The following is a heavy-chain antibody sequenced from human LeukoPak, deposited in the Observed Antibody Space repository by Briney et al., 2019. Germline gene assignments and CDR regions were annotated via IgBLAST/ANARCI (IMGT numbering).Heavy chain of an antibody. J-gene: IGHJ4*02. Sequence: TGGSLRLSCAASGFTFSSYWMHWVRQAPGKGLVWVSCINSDGSSTSYADSVKGRFTISRDNAKNTLYLQMNSLRAEDTAVYYCARMIAVASFDYWGQGTLVTVSS. D-gene: IGHD6-19*01. CDR2: INSDGSST. V-gene: IGHV3-74*01. CDR3: ARMIAVASFDY. CDR1: GFTFSSYW.